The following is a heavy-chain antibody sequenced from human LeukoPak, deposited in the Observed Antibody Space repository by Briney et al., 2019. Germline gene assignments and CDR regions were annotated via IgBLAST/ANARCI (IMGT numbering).Heavy chain of an antibody. V-gene: IGHV4-31*03. CDR2: IYYSGST. CDR1: GGSISSGGYY. Sequence: SETLSLTCTVSGGSISSGGYYWSWIRQHPGKGLEWIGYIYYSGSTYYNPSLKSRVTISVDTSKNQLSLKLSSVTAADTAVYYCARGGYSYAKPFDYWGQGTLVTVSS. D-gene: IGHD5-18*01. CDR3: ARGGYSYAKPFDY. J-gene: IGHJ4*02.